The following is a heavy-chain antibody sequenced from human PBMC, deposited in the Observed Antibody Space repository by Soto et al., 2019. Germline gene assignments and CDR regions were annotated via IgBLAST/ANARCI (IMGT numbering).Heavy chain of an antibody. J-gene: IGHJ6*03. CDR2: INPSGGST. V-gene: IGHV1-46*03. CDR1: GHTFTSYY. D-gene: IGHD3-3*01. Sequence: GASVKVSCKASGHTFTSYYMHWVRQAPGQGLEWMGIINPSGGSTSYAQKFQGRVTMTRDTSTSTVYMELSSLRSEDTAVYYCARGGVVLRFLEWLPRGYYYYMDVWGKGTTVTVSS. CDR3: ARGGVVLRFLEWLPRGYYYYMDV.